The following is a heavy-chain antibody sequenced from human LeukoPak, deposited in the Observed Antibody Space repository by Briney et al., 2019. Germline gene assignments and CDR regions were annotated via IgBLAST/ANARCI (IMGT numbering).Heavy chain of an antibody. J-gene: IGHJ3*02. D-gene: IGHD6-19*01. CDR3: ASGGSSGWYFAFDI. CDR1: GFSLSTSGVG. CDR2: IYWDDDK. Sequence: SGPTLVNPTQTLTLTCTFSGFSLSTSGVGVGWIRQPPGKALEWLALIYWDDDKRYSPSLKSRLTIAKDTSKNQVVLTMTNMDPVDTATYYCASGGSSGWYFAFDIWGQGTMVTVSS. V-gene: IGHV2-5*02.